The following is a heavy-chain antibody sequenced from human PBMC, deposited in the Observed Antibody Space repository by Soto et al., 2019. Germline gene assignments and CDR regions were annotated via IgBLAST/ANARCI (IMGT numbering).Heavy chain of an antibody. CDR2: IWYDGSNK. CDR1: GFTFSSYD. J-gene: IGHJ6*02. V-gene: IGHV3-33*01. Sequence: GGSLRLSCAASGFTFSSYDMHWVRQSPGKGLEWVAVIWYDGSNKYYADSVKGRFTISRDDSKNTLYLQMNSLRAEDTAVYYCARDRGYDAHDYYYNAMDVWGQGTMVTVSS. D-gene: IGHD2-15*01. CDR3: ARDRGYDAHDYYYNAMDV.